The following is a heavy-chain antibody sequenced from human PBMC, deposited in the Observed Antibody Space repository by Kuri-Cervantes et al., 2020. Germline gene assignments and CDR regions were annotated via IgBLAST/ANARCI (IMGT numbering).Heavy chain of an antibody. D-gene: IGHD1/OR15-1a*01. CDR1: GFTIDSYA. Sequence: ETLSLTCAASGFTIDSYAMSWVRQAPGKGLEWVSQIRSDSNTYYADSVKGRFSISRDNSKNTMYLQMNSLRAEDTAIYYCAKGGNNGPSVFESWGQGTLVTVSS. J-gene: IGHJ4*02. V-gene: IGHV3-23*01. CDR2: IRSDSNT. CDR3: AKGGNNGPSVFES.